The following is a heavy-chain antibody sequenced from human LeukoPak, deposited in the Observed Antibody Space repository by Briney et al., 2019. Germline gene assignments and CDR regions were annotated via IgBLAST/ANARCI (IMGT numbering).Heavy chain of an antibody. D-gene: IGHD3-22*01. Sequence: PGGSLRLSCAASGFTFSNAWMNWVRQAPGKGLEWVGRIKSKTDGGTTDYAAPVKGRFTISRDDSKNTLYLQMNSLKTEDTAVYYCTTDYYDSSGYYFDYWGLGTLVTVSS. V-gene: IGHV3-15*07. CDR2: IKSKTDGGTT. CDR1: GFTFSNAW. CDR3: TTDYYDSSGYYFDY. J-gene: IGHJ4*02.